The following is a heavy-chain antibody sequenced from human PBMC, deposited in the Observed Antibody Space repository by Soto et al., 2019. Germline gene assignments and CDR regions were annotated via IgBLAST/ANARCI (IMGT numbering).Heavy chain of an antibody. D-gene: IGHD3-10*01. CDR3: AVAMVREILIFESSGMHV. CDR1: GGSFNNYA. CDR2: IIPNFDTP. V-gene: IGHV1-69*01. J-gene: IGHJ6*02. Sequence: QVHLVQSGAEVKKPGSSVKVSCKTSGGSFNNYAVSWVRQAPGQGLEWMGGIIPNFDTPNYAQKFQDRVTIIADESTSTVYMELRSLRSNDTAMYYCAVAMVREILIFESSGMHVWGQGTTVIVSS.